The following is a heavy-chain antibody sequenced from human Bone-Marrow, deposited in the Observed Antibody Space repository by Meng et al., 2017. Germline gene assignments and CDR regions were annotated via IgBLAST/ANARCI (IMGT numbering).Heavy chain of an antibody. D-gene: IGHD4-23*01. CDR3: ARDGRKYGGNSDDAFDI. J-gene: IGHJ3*02. CDR1: GFTFDDYA. CDR2: ISWDGGST. Sequence: GESLKISCAASGFTFDDYAMHWVRQAPGKGLEWVSLISWDGGSTYYADSVKGRFTISRDNSKNSLYLQMNSLRAEDTALYYCARDGRKYGGNSDDAFDIWGQGTMVTVSS. V-gene: IGHV3-43D*03.